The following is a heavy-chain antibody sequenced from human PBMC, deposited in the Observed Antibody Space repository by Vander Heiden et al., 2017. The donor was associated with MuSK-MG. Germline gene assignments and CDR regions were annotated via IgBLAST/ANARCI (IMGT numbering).Heavy chain of an antibody. J-gene: IGHJ4*02. D-gene: IGHD3-16*02. CDR1: GFTFSSYS. CDR3: ARAGDMITFGGVIVYFDY. V-gene: IGHV3-48*02. Sequence: EVQLVESGGGLVQPGGSLRLSCAASGFTFSSYSMNWVRQAPGKGLEWVSYISSSSSTIYYADSVKGRFTISRDNAKNSLYLQMNSLRDEDTAVYYCARAGDMITFGGVIVYFDYWGQGTLVTVSS. CDR2: ISSSSSTI.